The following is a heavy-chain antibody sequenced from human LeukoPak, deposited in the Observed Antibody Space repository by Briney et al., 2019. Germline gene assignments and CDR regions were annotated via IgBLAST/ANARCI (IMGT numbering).Heavy chain of an antibody. CDR3: ARMRWLPDWFDP. CDR2: IYYSGST. CDR1: GGSISSSSYY. Sequence: PSETLSLTCTVSGGSISSSSYYWGWIRQPPGKGLEWIGSIYYSGSTYYNPSLTSRVTISVDTSKNQFSLKLSSVTAADTAVYYCARMRWLPDWFDPWGQGTLVTVSS. D-gene: IGHD5-24*01. V-gene: IGHV4-39*01. J-gene: IGHJ5*02.